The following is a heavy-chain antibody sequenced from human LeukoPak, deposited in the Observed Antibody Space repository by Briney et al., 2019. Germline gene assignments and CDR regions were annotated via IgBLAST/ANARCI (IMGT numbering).Heavy chain of an antibody. CDR1: GFTLSSYG. Sequence: GGSLRLSCAASGFTLSSYGMHWVRQAPDKGLEWVAVISYDGSNKYYADSVKGRFTISRDNSKNTLYLQMNSLRAEDTAVYYCAKDLETTVIYYHYYGIDIWGQGTTVTVSS. CDR3: AKDLETTVIYYHYYGIDI. V-gene: IGHV3-30*18. D-gene: IGHD4-17*01. J-gene: IGHJ6*02. CDR2: ISYDGSNK.